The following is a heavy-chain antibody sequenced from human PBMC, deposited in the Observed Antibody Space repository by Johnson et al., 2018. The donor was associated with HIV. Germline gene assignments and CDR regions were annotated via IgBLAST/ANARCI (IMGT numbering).Heavy chain of an antibody. CDR3: AREGGVTMVDGFDI. Sequence: MLLVESGGGLVQPGGSLRLSCAASGFSFNSYWMSWVRQVPGKGLEFVANIQEDESEKSYVESVKGRFTISRDNANNLMYLQMSSLRAEDTAVYYCAREGGVTMVDGFDIWGQGTMVTVSS. V-gene: IGHV3-7*05. CDR2: IQEDESEK. J-gene: IGHJ3*02. CDR1: GFSFNSYW. D-gene: IGHD3-10*01.